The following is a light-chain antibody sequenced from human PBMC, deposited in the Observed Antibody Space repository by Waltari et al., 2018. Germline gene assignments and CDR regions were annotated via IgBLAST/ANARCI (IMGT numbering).Light chain of an antibody. CDR3: HQYNDWPWT. CDR2: AAS. V-gene: IGKV3-15*01. J-gene: IGKJ1*01. CDR1: QSVRSK. Sequence: EIVMTQSPVTLSVSPGERATLSCRACQSVRSKLVWYQQKPGQAPRLLIYAASSRDTGIPARFSGSGSGTEFTLTISSLQSEDSAVYYCHQYNDWPWTVGQGTRVEIK.